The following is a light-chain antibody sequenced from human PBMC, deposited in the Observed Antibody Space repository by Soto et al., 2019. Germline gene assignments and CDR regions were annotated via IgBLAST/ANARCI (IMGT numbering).Light chain of an antibody. Sequence: EIVMTQSPAILSVSPGERATLSCRASQSVSSNLAWLQQKPGQTPRLLFNGASTRATGIPARFTGSGSGTESILTISSLQSEDFAVYYCQQYDIWPPTFGQGTKVDIK. V-gene: IGKV3-15*01. CDR2: GAS. J-gene: IGKJ1*01. CDR1: QSVSSN. CDR3: QQYDIWPPT.